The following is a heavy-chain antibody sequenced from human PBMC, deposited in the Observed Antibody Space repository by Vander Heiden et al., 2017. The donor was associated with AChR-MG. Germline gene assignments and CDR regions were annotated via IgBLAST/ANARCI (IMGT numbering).Heavy chain of an antibody. CDR3: AKDLTPTYRMIDY. D-gene: IGHD5-12*01. Sequence: QVQLVESGGGVVQPGRSLSLSCAASGFTFSSYGMHWVRQAPGKGLEWVAVISYDGSNKYYADSVKGRFTISRDNSKNTLYLQMNSLRAEDTAVYYCAKDLTPTYRMIDYWGQGTLVTVSS. CDR1: GFTFSSYG. J-gene: IGHJ4*02. CDR2: ISYDGSNK. V-gene: IGHV3-30*18.